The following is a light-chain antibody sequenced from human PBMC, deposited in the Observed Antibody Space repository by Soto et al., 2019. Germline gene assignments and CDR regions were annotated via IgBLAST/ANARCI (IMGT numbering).Light chain of an antibody. Sequence: QSVLTQPASVSGSPGQSITISCTGTSSDVGRYNYVSWYQHHPGKAPKLIIYEVSSRPSGVSGRFSGSKSGNTASLTISGLQAEDEADYYCSSYTTSITYVFGSGTKVTGL. J-gene: IGLJ1*01. CDR1: SSDVGRYNY. CDR2: EVS. CDR3: SSYTTSITYV. V-gene: IGLV2-14*01.